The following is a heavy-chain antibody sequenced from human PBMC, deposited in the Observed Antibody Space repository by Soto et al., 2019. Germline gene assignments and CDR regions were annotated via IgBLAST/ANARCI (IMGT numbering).Heavy chain of an antibody. V-gene: IGHV1-69*13. Sequence: SVKVSCKASGGTFSSYAISWVRQAPGQGLEWMGGIIPIFGTANYAQKFQGRVTITADESTSTAYMELSSLRSEDTAVYYCAGGIVLMASSMSPYYYYGMDVWGQGTTVTVSS. J-gene: IGHJ6*02. D-gene: IGHD2-8*01. CDR2: IIPIFGTA. CDR3: AGGIVLMASSMSPYYYYGMDV. CDR1: GGTFSSYA.